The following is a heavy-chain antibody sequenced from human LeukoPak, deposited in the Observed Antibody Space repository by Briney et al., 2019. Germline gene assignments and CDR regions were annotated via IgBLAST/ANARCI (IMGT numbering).Heavy chain of an antibody. Sequence: ASVKLSCKASGYTFTSYGISWVRQAPGQGLEWMGWISAYNGNTNYAQKLQGRVTMTTDTSTSTAYMELRSLRSDDTAVYYCARDRGVVYDSSGHAVDYWGQGTLVTVSS. J-gene: IGHJ4*02. CDR2: ISAYNGNT. CDR1: GYTFTSYG. D-gene: IGHD3-22*01. V-gene: IGHV1-18*01. CDR3: ARDRGVVYDSSGHAVDY.